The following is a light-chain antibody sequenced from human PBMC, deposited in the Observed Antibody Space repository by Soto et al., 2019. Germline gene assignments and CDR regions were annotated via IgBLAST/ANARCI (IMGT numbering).Light chain of an antibody. J-gene: IGKJ2*01. Sequence: DIQMTQSPSTLSASVGDRVTITCRASQSISSWLAWYQQKPGKAPKLLIYDASSLESVVPSRFSGSGSGTEFTLTISSVQPDDFETYYCHQYNSYSYTFGQGTKLEIK. CDR3: HQYNSYSYT. CDR1: QSISSW. CDR2: DAS. V-gene: IGKV1-5*01.